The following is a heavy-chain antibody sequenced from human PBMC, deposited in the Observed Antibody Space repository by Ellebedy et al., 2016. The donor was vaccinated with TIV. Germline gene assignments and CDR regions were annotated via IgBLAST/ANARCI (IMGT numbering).Heavy chain of an antibody. CDR2: IHHGGST. J-gene: IGHJ4*02. V-gene: IGHV4-38-2*02. Sequence: MPGGSLRLSCTVYGASISSGPYWVWIRRPPGKGLEWIGTIHHGGSTYNNPSLKSRVTMSVDTSKNHFSLKLTSATAADTAMYYCARSIEGYGAFDYWGRGILVTVSS. D-gene: IGHD4/OR15-4a*01. CDR3: ARSIEGYGAFDY. CDR1: GASISSGPY.